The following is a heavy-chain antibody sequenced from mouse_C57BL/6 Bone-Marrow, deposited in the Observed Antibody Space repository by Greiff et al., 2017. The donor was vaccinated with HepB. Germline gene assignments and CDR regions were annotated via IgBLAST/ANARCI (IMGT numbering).Heavy chain of an antibody. D-gene: IGHD2-3*01. CDR1: GYTFTSYW. CDR2: IDPSDSET. CDR3: ATIYDGYHYFDY. Sequence: QVQLQQPGAELVRPGSSVKLSCKASGYTFTSYWMHWVKQRPIQGLEWIGNIDPSDSETHYNQKFKDKATLTVDKSSSTAYMQLSSLTSEDSAVYYCATIYDGYHYFDYWGQGTTLTVSS. J-gene: IGHJ2*01. V-gene: IGHV1-52*01.